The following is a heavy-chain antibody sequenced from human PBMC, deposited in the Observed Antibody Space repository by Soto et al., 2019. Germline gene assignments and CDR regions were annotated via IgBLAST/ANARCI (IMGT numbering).Heavy chain of an antibody. CDR2: ISYDGSNK. J-gene: IGHJ4*02. Sequence: QVQLVESGGGVVQPGRSLRLSCAASGFTFSSYGMHWVRQAPGKGLEWVVVISYDGSNKYYADSVKGRFTISRDNSKNTLYLQMNSLRAEDTAVYYCAKDRGRYCSGGSCYSLDYWGQGTLVTVSS. CDR1: GFTFSSYG. CDR3: AKDRGRYCSGGSCYSLDY. V-gene: IGHV3-30*18. D-gene: IGHD2-15*01.